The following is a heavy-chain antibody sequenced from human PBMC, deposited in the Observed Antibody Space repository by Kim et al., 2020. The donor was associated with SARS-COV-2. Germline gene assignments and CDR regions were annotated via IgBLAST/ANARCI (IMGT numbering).Heavy chain of an antibody. V-gene: IGHV3-23*01. D-gene: IGHD6-13*01. CDR1: GFTFSSFA. J-gene: IGHJ4*02. CDR2: LTSGGGAP. CDR3: AKETRSWSESPEFDN. Sequence: GGSLRLSCAASGFTFSSFAMSWVRQAPGKGLEWVSALTSGGGAPYYADSVKGRFTISRDDSKNTLYLQMNSLRAEDTAVYYCAKETRSWSESPEFDNWGQGTLVTVSS.